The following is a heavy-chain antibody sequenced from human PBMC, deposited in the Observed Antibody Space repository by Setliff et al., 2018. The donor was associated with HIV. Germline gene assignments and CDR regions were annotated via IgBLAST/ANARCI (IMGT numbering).Heavy chain of an antibody. D-gene: IGHD2-15*01. Sequence: GASVKVSCKASGYTFTSYDINWVRQAAGQGLEWMGWMNPNSGNTGYAQRFQGRLTMTRNTSISTAYMELNSRMSEDTAVYFCAIRREVVVATTRRGLDIWGQGTMVTVSS. J-gene: IGHJ3*02. V-gene: IGHV1-8*02. CDR1: GYTFTSYD. CDR3: AIRREVVVATTRRGLDI. CDR2: MNPNSGNT.